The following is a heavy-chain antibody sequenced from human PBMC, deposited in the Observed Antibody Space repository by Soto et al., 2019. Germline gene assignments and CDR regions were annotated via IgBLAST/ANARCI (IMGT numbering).Heavy chain of an antibody. D-gene: IGHD2-15*01. Sequence: EVQLVESGGGLVKPGGSLRLSCAASGFTFANAWMSWVRQAPGKGLEWVGRVKSNSDGGTTDYAAPVKGRFTISRDDSKNTLYLQMNSLEIEDTAIYYCNTCSRGNCYGPVDAWSKGAAVTVSS. V-gene: IGHV3-15*01. CDR2: VKSNSDGGTT. J-gene: IGHJ6*04. CDR1: GFTFANAW. CDR3: NTCSRGNCYGPVDA.